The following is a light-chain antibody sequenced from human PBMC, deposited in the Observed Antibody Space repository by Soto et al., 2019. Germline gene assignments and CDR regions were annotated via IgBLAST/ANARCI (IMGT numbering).Light chain of an antibody. CDR3: QQYNSYWT. J-gene: IGKJ1*01. CDR1: QSISSW. Sequence: DIQMTQSPSTLSASLGDRVTITCRASQSISSWLAWYQQKPGKAPKLLIYKASSLEGGVPSRFSGSGSGTEFTLTISSLQPDDFATYYCQQYNSYWTFGQGTKVDI. V-gene: IGKV1-5*03. CDR2: KAS.